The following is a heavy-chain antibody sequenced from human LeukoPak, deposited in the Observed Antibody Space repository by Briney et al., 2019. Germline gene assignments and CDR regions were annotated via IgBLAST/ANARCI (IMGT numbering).Heavy chain of an antibody. V-gene: IGHV4-4*07. Sequence: SETLSLTCSVSGGSLSTNYWTWIRQPAGKGLEWIGRIYISGSTNYNASLKRRVTMSVDTAKNQFSLKLRSVTAADTAVYYCARDDGLSAWFDPWGQGILVTVSS. J-gene: IGHJ5*02. D-gene: IGHD6-25*01. CDR3: ARDDGLSAWFDP. CDR2: IYISGST. CDR1: GGSLSTNY.